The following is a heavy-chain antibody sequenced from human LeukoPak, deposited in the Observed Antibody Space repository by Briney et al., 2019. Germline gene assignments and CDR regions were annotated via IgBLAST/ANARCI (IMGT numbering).Heavy chain of an antibody. V-gene: IGHV3-23*01. CDR1: GFTFGDYA. J-gene: IGHJ3*02. CDR3: AKGFWQWYYYDSSYDAFDI. D-gene: IGHD3-22*01. Sequence: PGGSLRLSCTASGFTFGDYAMSWVRQAPGKGLEWVSAISGSGGSTYYADSVKGRFTISRDNSKNTLYLQMNSLRAEDTAVYYCAKGFWQWYYYDSSYDAFDIWGQGTMVTVSS. CDR2: ISGSGGST.